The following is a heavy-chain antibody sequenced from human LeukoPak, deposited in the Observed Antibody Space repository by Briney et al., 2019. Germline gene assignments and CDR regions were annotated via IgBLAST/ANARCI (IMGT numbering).Heavy chain of an antibody. Sequence: GGSLRLPCAGSGFTFSSYAMSWVRQAPGKGLEWVSAISDTGATTYDADPVKGRFTISRDNSRSTLYLQMNSLRAEDTALYYCAKDTSIGRYCTNGVCSPFDYWGQGTLVTVSS. J-gene: IGHJ4*02. D-gene: IGHD2-8*01. V-gene: IGHV3-23*01. CDR2: ISDTGATT. CDR1: GFTFSSYA. CDR3: AKDTSIGRYCTNGVCSPFDY.